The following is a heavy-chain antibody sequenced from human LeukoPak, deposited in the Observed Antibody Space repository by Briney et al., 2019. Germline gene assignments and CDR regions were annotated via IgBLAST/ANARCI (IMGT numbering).Heavy chain of an antibody. D-gene: IGHD3-10*01. V-gene: IGHV3-7*01. J-gene: IGHJ4*02. Sequence: PGGSLRLSCAASGFTFSDYWMSWVRQAPGKGLEGVANMNQDGSEKYYVDSVKGRFTISRDNAKNSLSLQMNSLRDEDTAVYYCARDWAHFGYWGQGTLVTVSS. CDR1: GFTFSDYW. CDR2: MNQDGSEK. CDR3: ARDWAHFGY.